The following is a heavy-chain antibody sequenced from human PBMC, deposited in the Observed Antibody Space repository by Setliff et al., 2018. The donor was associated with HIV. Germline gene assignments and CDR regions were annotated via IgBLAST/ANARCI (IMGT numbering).Heavy chain of an antibody. V-gene: IGHV4-61*02. J-gene: IGHJ6*03. Sequence: SETLSLTCTVSGGSISSGSFYWSWVRQPAGKGLEWIGRVLISGNTNYNPSLKSRTTISADTSKNQFSLKLTSVTAADTAVYYCARGLSIFGVATPGFYSFMDVWGKGTTVTVSS. D-gene: IGHD3-3*01. CDR1: GGSISSGSFY. CDR3: ARGLSIFGVATPGFYSFMDV. CDR2: VLISGNT.